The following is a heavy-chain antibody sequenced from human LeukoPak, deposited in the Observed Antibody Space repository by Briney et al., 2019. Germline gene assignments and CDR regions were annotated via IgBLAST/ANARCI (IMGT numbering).Heavy chain of an antibody. V-gene: IGHV1-2*02. CDR2: MNPNSGGT. CDR1: GYTFTSYG. D-gene: IGHD3-9*01. Sequence: ASVKVSCKASGYTFTSYGISWVRQAPGQGLEWVGWMNPNSGGTNYAQKFQGRVTMTRDTSISTAYMELSRLRSDDTAVYYCARTWDKRVKTGPGYWGQGTLVTVS. J-gene: IGHJ4*02. CDR3: ARTWDKRVKTGPGY.